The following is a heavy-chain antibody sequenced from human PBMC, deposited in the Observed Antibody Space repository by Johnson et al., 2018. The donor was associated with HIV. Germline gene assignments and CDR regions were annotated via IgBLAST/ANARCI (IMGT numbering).Heavy chain of an antibody. CDR2: ISFDGKNK. CDR1: GFTLTNYP. V-gene: IGHV3-30*04. Sequence: QVHLVESGGGVVQPGRSLRLSCAASGFTLTNYPMHWVRQAPGKGLEWVAVISFDGKNKFYADSVKGRFTISRDNSRNTLYLQMNSLRPEDTAVYYCASGDDDGFWGRGTLVTVSS. CDR3: ASGDDDGF. D-gene: IGHD5-12*01. J-gene: IGHJ4*03.